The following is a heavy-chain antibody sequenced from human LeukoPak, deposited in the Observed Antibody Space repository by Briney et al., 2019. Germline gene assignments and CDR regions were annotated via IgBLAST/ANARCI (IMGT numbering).Heavy chain of an antibody. CDR3: ARSFHPMIVMDY. D-gene: IGHD3-22*01. Sequence: GGSLRLSCAASGFTFNSFGIHWVRQAPRKGLEWVAFIRYDGSNKNYADSVKGRFTISRDNSKNTVYLQMNSLRAEDTAVYYCARSFHPMIVMDYWGQGTLVTVSS. J-gene: IGHJ4*02. V-gene: IGHV3-30*02. CDR2: IRYDGSNK. CDR1: GFTFNSFG.